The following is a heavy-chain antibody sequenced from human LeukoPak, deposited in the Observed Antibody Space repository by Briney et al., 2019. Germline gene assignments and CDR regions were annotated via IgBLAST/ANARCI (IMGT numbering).Heavy chain of an antibody. D-gene: IGHD3-3*01. Sequence: ASVKVSCKASGYTFTSYGISWVRQAPGQGLEWMGWISAYNGNTNYAQKLQGRVTMTTDTSTSTAYMELRSLRSDDTAVYYCAGGSRLSYDFWSGYYPSDYWGQGTLVTVSS. CDR3: AGGSRLSYDFWSGYYPSDY. V-gene: IGHV1-18*01. J-gene: IGHJ4*02. CDR2: ISAYNGNT. CDR1: GYTFTSYG.